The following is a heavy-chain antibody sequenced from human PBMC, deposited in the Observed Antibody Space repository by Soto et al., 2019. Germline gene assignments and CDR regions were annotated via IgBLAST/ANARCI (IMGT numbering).Heavy chain of an antibody. CDR3: ARAEGGALLCFGESLPENTWFDP. V-gene: IGHV4-59*01. CDR1: GGSISSYY. CDR2: IYYSGST. J-gene: IGHJ5*02. Sequence: SETLSLTCTVSGGSISSYYWSWIRQPPGKGLEWIGYIYYSGSTNYNPSLKSRVTISVDTSKNQFSLKLSSVTAADTAVYYCARAEGGALLCFGESLPENTWFDPWARRTLFPVSS. D-gene: IGHD3-10*01.